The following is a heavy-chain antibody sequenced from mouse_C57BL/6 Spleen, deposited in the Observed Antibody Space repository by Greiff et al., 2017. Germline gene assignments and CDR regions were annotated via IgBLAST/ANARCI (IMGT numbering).Heavy chain of an antibody. CDR1: GYTFTSYW. Sequence: QVQLQQPGAELVKPGASVKLSCKASGYTFTSYWMQWVKQRPGQGLEWIGEIDPSDSYTNYNQKFKGKATLTVDTSSSTAYMQLSSLTSEDSAVYYCARRGVSTYYFDYWGQGTTLTVSS. CDR2: IDPSDSYT. CDR3: ARRGVSTYYFDY. V-gene: IGHV1-50*01. J-gene: IGHJ2*01. D-gene: IGHD1-1*01.